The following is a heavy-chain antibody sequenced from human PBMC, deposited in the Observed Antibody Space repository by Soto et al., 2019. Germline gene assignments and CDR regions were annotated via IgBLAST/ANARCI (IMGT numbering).Heavy chain of an antibody. V-gene: IGHV4-30-4*01. J-gene: IGHJ4*02. CDR1: GGSISSGDYY. Sequence: QVQLQESGPGLVKPSQTLSLTCTVSGGSISSGDYYWSWIRQPPGKGLEWIGYIYYSGSTFYNPSLQRRVTISVDTSKNQFSLKLSSVTAADTAVYYCARVTMIVVGGVDYWGQGTLVTVSS. D-gene: IGHD3-22*01. CDR2: IYYSGST. CDR3: ARVTMIVVGGVDY.